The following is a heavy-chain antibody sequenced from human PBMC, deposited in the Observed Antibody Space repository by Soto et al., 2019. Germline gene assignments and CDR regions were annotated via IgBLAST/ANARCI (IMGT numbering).Heavy chain of an antibody. V-gene: IGHV1-18*04. D-gene: IGHD2-2*01. CDR2: ISAYNGNT. CDR3: ARDGEGCSSTSCYYYYGMDV. CDR1: GYTFTSYG. Sequence: QVQLVQSGAEVKKPGASVKVSCKASGYTFTSYGISWVRQAPGQGLEWMGWISAYNGNTNYAQKLQGRVTKTTDTSTSTAYMGVSSLRSDDTAVYYCARDGEGCSSTSCYYYYGMDVWCQGTTVTVSS. J-gene: IGHJ6*02.